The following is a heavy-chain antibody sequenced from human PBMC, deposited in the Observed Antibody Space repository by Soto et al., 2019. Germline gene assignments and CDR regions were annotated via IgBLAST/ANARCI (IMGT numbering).Heavy chain of an antibody. J-gene: IGHJ6*02. CDR2: ISSSGSTI. D-gene: IGHD2-2*02. CDR3: ARGGGGDIVVVPAAIREYYYYGMDV. V-gene: IGHV3-11*01. Sequence: GGSLRLSCAASGFTFSDYYMSWIRQAPGKGLEWVSYISSSGSTIYYADSVKGRFTISRDNAKNSLYLQMNSLRAEDTAVYYCARGGGGDIVVVPAAIREYYYYGMDVWGQGTTVTVSS. CDR1: GFTFSDYY.